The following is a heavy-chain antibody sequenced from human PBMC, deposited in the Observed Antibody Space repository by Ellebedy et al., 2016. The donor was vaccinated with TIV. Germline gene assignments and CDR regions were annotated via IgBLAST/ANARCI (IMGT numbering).Heavy chain of an antibody. D-gene: IGHD4-17*01. CDR2: ISNTGSRT. CDR3: AKLPTVSPGRDWFDP. Sequence: GESLKISCAASGFTFSSYAMSWVRQAPGKGLEWVSTISNTGSRTYYADSVEGRFIISRDNSKKTLYLQMNSLRAEDTAVYYCAKLPTVSPGRDWFDPWGQGTLVTVSS. CDR1: GFTFSSYA. V-gene: IGHV3-23*01. J-gene: IGHJ5*02.